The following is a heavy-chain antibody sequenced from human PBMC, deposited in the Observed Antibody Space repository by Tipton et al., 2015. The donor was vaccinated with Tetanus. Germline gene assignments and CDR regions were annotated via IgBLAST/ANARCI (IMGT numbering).Heavy chain of an antibody. Sequence: QLVQSGAAVKKPGASVKVSCKASGYTFTHYGVNWVRQAPGQGLEWMGWIDPNSGGTVYAQKFQGRVTMTRDTSISTAYMELRSLRSDDTAVFYCARDRGDYIYYGRDGWGPGTTVTGS. CDR1: GYTFTHYG. CDR2: IDPNSGGT. CDR3: ARDRGDYIYYGRDG. V-gene: IGHV1-2*02. D-gene: IGHD3-22*01. J-gene: IGHJ6*02.